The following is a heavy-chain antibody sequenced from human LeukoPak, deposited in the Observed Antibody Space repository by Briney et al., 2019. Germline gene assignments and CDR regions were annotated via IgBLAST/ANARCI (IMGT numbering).Heavy chain of an antibody. D-gene: IGHD4-17*01. Sequence: PSETLSLTCTVSGGSIFSSSYYWGWIRQPPGKGLEWIGSIYYSGSTYYNPSLKSRVTISVDTSKNQFSLKLSPVTAADTAVYYCARSAIDYGDYDYWGQGTLVTVSS. CDR3: ARSAIDYGDYDY. CDR1: GGSIFSSSYY. V-gene: IGHV4-39*01. J-gene: IGHJ4*02. CDR2: IYYSGST.